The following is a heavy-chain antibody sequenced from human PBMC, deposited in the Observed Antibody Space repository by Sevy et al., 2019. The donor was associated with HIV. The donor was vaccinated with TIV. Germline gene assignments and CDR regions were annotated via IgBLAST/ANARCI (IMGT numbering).Heavy chain of an antibody. CDR2: IYTSGST. Sequence: SETLSLTCTVSGGSISSYYWSWIRQPAGKGLEWIGRIYTSGSTNYNPSLKSRVTMSVDTSKNQFSLKLSSVTAADTAVYYCARDVRRIIVVAGTEGGMDVWGQGTTVTVSS. V-gene: IGHV4-4*07. CDR1: GGSISSYY. J-gene: IGHJ6*02. D-gene: IGHD6-19*01. CDR3: ARDVRRIIVVAGTEGGMDV.